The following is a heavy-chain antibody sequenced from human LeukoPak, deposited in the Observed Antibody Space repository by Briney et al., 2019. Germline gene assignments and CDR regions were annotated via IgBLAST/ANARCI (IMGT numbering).Heavy chain of an antibody. V-gene: IGHV4-59*01. Sequence: PSETLSLTCTVPGGSISSYYWSWIRQPPGKGLEWVGYIYYSGSTNYNPSLKSRVTISVDTSKNQFSLKLSSVTAADTAVYYCARTYYYDSSGYPYFDDWGQGTLVTVAS. D-gene: IGHD3-22*01. CDR3: ARTYYYDSSGYPYFDD. CDR2: IYYSGST. CDR1: GGSISSYY. J-gene: IGHJ4*02.